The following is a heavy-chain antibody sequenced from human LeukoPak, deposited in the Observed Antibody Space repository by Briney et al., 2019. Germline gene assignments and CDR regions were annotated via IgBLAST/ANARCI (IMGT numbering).Heavy chain of an antibody. CDR1: GGSFSGYY. D-gene: IGHD3-3*01. CDR3: ARRRFYDLWSAYYFDY. V-gene: IGHV4-34*01. J-gene: IGHJ4*02. Sequence: PSETLSLTCAVYGGSFSGYYWSWIRQPPGKGLEWIGEINHSGTTNYNPSLKSRVTISVDTSKNQFSLKLSSVTAADTAVYYCARRRFYDLWSAYYFDYWGQGPLVTVSS. CDR2: INHSGTT.